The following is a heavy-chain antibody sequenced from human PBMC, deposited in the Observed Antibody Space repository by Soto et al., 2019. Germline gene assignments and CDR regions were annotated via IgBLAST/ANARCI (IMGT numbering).Heavy chain of an antibody. V-gene: IGHV1-18*03. CDR2: ISAYNGNT. CDR1: GYTFTSYG. D-gene: IGHD5-18*01. J-gene: IGHJ4*02. Sequence: ASVKVSCKASGYTFTSYGISWVRQAPGQGLEWMGWISAYNGNTNYAQKLQGRVTMTTDTSTSTAYMELNYLRAEDMAVYYCATDSPFEFWGQGTLVTVSS. CDR3: ATDSPFEF.